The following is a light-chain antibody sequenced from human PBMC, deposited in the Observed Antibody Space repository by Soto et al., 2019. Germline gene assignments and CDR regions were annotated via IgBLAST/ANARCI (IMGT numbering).Light chain of an antibody. Sequence: EIVMTQSQATLSVSPGEGATLSCKASQGIGDTLAWYQHKPGQTPRLLIYDTSTRATGVPARFSGSRSGTEFTLTINSLQSEDFAVYYCQQRSKWPPEVTFGQGTRLEI. J-gene: IGKJ5*01. CDR1: QGIGDT. CDR2: DTS. V-gene: IGKV3-15*01. CDR3: QQRSKWPPEVT.